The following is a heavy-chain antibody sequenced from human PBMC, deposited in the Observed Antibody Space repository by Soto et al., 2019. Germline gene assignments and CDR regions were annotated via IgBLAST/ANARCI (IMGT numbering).Heavy chain of an antibody. Sequence: GGSLRLSCAASGFTFSSYSMNWVRQAPGKGLEWVSSISSSSYIYYADSVKGRFTISRDNAKNSPYLQMNSLRAEDTAVYYCAGGYCSSTSCYGMDVWGQGTTVTVSS. CDR2: ISSSSYI. CDR1: GFTFSSYS. V-gene: IGHV3-21*01. J-gene: IGHJ6*02. D-gene: IGHD2-2*03. CDR3: AGGYCSSTSCYGMDV.